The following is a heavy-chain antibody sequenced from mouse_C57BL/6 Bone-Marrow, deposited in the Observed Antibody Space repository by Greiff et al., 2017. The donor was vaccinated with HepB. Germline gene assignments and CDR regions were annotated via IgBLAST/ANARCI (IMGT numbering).Heavy chain of an antibody. CDR1: GFTFSSYA. J-gene: IGHJ1*03. D-gene: IGHD3-2*02. CDR3: TAQVYWYFDV. Sequence: EVMLVESGEGLVKPGGSLKLSCAASGFTFSSYAMSWVRQTPEKRLEWVAYISSGGDYIYYADTVKGRFTISRDNARNTLNLQMSSLKSEDTAMYYCTAQVYWYFDVWGTGTTVTVSS. V-gene: IGHV5-9-1*02. CDR2: ISSGGDYI.